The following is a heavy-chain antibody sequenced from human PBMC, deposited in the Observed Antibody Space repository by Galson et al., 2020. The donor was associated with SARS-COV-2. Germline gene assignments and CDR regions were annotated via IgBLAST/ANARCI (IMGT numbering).Heavy chain of an antibody. D-gene: IGHD3-22*01. Sequence: ETSETLSLTCTVSGGSISSYYWSWIRQPPGKGLEWIGDIYNSGSTNYNPSLKSRVTISVDTSKNQFSLKLSSVTAADTAVYYCARGLHYYDSSGYCLDYWGQGTLVTVSS. CDR1: GGSISSYY. CDR3: ARGLHYYDSSGYCLDY. V-gene: IGHV4-59*01. CDR2: IYNSGST. J-gene: IGHJ4*02.